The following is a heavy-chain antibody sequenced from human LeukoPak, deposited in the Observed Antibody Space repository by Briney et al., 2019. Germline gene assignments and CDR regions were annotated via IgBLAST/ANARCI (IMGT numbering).Heavy chain of an antibody. CDR3: AKDLMITFGGVIVPFDY. CDR2: ISGSGGST. V-gene: IGHV3-23*01. CDR1: GFTFSSYA. Sequence: GGSLRLSCAASGFTFSSYAMSWVRQAPGKGLEWVSAISGSGGSTYYADSVKGRFTISRDNSKNTLYLQMNSLRAEDTAVYYCAKDLMITFGGVIVPFDYWGQGTLVTVSS. J-gene: IGHJ4*02. D-gene: IGHD3-16*02.